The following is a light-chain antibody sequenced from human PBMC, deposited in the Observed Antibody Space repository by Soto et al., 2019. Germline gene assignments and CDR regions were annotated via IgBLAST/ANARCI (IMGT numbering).Light chain of an antibody. V-gene: IGKV3-11*01. J-gene: IGKJ1*01. Sequence: EIVLTQSPATLSLSPGERATLSCRASQSVSSYLAWYQQKPGQAPRLLIYDASKRATCIPARFSGSGFGTDYTLTISSLEPEDFAVYYCQQRSKWRTFGQGTKVEIK. CDR1: QSVSSY. CDR3: QQRSKWRT. CDR2: DAS.